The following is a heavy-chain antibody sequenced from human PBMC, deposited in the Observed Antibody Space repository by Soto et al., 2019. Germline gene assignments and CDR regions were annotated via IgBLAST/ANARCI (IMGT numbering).Heavy chain of an antibody. D-gene: IGHD3-16*01. V-gene: IGHV4-39*01. CDR2: IYYNGKT. Sequence: QLRLQEAGPGLVKPSETLSLTCTVSGGSISSSSYYWGWIRQPPGKGPEWIGAIYYNGKTYYNPSLKSRVTMSVDTSKNQFSLKLSSAAAADTAMYYCARQTGVFGHYFDYWGQGTLVTVSS. J-gene: IGHJ4*02. CDR1: GGSISSSSYY. CDR3: ARQTGVFGHYFDY.